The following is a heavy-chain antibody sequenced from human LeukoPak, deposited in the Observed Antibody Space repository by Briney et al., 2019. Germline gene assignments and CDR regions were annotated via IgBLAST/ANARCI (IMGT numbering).Heavy chain of an antibody. CDR2: IQYDGSKK. J-gene: IGHJ4*02. D-gene: IGHD5-18*01. CDR1: GLSFSSYG. V-gene: IGHV3-30*02. CDR3: PTQWIHLWPFEY. Sequence: GGSLRLSCAASGLSFSSYGLHWVRQAPGKGLEWVAFIQYDGSKKYYPDSVQGRFTISRDNYKNTPYLQMNILTADDAAVYFFPTQWIHLWPFEYWGQGTLVTVSS.